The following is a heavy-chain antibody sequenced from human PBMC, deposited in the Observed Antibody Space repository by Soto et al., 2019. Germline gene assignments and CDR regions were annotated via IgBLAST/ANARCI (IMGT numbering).Heavy chain of an antibody. CDR1: GYTFTDYY. D-gene: IGHD2-21*02. J-gene: IGHJ4*02. V-gene: IGHV1-46*01. Sequence: ASVKVSCKTSGYTFTDYYMHWVRQAPGQGLEWMGIINPSGGSTNYAQRFQGRVSMTRDTSTSTVYMEMSSLRSEDTAVYYCARCVSDWTYYFDYWGQGTLVTVSS. CDR3: ARCVSDWTYYFDY. CDR2: INPSGGST.